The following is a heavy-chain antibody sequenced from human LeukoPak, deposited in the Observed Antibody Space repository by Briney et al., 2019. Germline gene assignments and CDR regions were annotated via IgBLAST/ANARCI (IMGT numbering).Heavy chain of an antibody. D-gene: IGHD3-22*01. CDR3: ARSSGSDDAFDI. V-gene: IGHV1-69*05. J-gene: IGHJ3*02. Sequence: SVKVSCKASGGTFSSYAISWVRQAPGQGLERMGRIIPIFGTANYAQKFQGRVTITTDESTSTAYMELSSLRSEDTAAYYCARSSGSDDAFDIWGQGTMVTVSS. CDR1: GGTFSSYA. CDR2: IIPIFGTA.